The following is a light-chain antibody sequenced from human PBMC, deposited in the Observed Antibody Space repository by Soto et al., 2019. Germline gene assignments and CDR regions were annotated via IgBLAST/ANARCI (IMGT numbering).Light chain of an antibody. CDR2: AAS. V-gene: IGKV1-39*01. CDR1: QSISSY. J-gene: IGKJ1*01. Sequence: DTQLTQSPSSLSPSLGARVPIPCRASQSISSYLNWYQQKPGKAPKLLIYAASSLQSGVPSRFSGSGSGTEFILTISSLQSDDFAVYYCQHYNNCPRTFGQGTKVDI. CDR3: QHYNNCPRT.